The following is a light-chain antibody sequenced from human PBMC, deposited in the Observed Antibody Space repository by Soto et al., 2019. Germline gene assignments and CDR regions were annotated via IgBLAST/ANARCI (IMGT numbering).Light chain of an antibody. V-gene: IGKV3-15*01. CDR3: QQYSDWPLT. CDR2: RAS. Sequence: ILMTQSPAPLSLSPGQKATLSCRASQSISNNLAWYQQRPGQAPRLLIYRASTGATGIPARFSGFGSGTDFTLTINGLQSEDFAVYYCQQYSDWPLTFGQGTK. J-gene: IGKJ1*01. CDR1: QSISNN.